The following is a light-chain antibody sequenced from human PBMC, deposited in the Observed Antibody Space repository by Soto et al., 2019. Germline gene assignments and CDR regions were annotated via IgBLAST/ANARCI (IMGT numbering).Light chain of an antibody. CDR3: SSYAGANNFV. J-gene: IGLJ2*01. V-gene: IGLV2-8*01. CDR2: EVS. CDR1: ISDVGTYNY. Sequence: QPVLTQPPSASGSPGQSVTISCIGTISDVGTYNYVSWYQQHPGKAPKLLIYEVSKRPSGVPDRFSGSKSGNTASLTVSGLQAEDEADYYCSSYAGANNFVFGGGTKVTVL.